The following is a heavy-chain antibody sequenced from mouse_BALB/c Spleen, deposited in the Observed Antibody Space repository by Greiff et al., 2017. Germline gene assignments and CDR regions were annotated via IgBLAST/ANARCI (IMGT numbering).Heavy chain of an antibody. CDR2: IYPGNVNT. D-gene: IGHD2-4*01. CDR3: ARSGEYDYPFAY. CDR1: GYTFTSYY. V-gene: IGHV1S56*01. Sequence: QVQLQQSGPELVKPGASVRISCKASGYTFTSYYIHWVKQRPGQGLEWIGWIYPGNVNTKYNEKFKGKATLTADKSSSTAYMQLSSLTSEDSAVYFCARSGEYDYPFAYWGQGTLVTVSA. J-gene: IGHJ3*01.